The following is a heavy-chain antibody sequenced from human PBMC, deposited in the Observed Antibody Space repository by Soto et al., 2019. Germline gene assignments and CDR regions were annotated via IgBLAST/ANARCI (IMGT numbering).Heavy chain of an antibody. V-gene: IGHV4-30-2*01. CDR1: GGSFSPNY. CDR3: ARGPPFLP. Sequence: SETLSLTCTVSGGSFSPNYWSWIRQPPGKGLEWIGYIYHSGSIYYNPSLKSRVTISVDRSKNQFSLKLSSVTAADTAVYYCARGPPFLPWGQGTLVTVSS. J-gene: IGHJ5*02. D-gene: IGHD3-3*02. CDR2: IYHSGSI.